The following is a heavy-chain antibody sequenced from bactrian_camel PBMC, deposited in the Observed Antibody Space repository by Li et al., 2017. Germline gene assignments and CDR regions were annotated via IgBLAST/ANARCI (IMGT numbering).Heavy chain of an antibody. Sequence: QVQLVESGGGSVEAGGSLSLSCTASGYIGKTVCMGWFRQAPGKGLEWISSIDGDGGDTYYADSAKGRFTISRANAENTLYLQVNSLKTDDTAMYYCATTGFDFWGQGTQVTVS. CDR2: IDGDGGDT. CDR1: GYIGKTVC. CDR3: ATTGFDF. V-gene: IGHV3S6*01. D-gene: IGHD5*01. J-gene: IGHJ4*01.